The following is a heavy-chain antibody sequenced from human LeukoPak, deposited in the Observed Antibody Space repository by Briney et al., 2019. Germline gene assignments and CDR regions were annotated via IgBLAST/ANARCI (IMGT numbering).Heavy chain of an antibody. CDR2: TGSTGVST. CDR3: AKDPGVVPAHYFDY. CDR1: GFTFSSYA. J-gene: IGHJ4*02. V-gene: IGHV3-23*01. D-gene: IGHD2-2*01. Sequence: PGGSLRLSCAASGFTFSSYAMNWVRQAPGKGLEWVSGTGSTGVSTFYADSVKGRFTVSRDNSKNTLSLQMNSLRAEDTAVYYCAKDPGVVPAHYFDYWGQGTQVTVSS.